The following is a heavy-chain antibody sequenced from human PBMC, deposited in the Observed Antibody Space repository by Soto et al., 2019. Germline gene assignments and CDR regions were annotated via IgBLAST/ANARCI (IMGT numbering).Heavy chain of an antibody. CDR3: AKDRGEHIHYYYYGMDV. J-gene: IGHJ6*02. Sequence: QVQLVESGGGVVQPGRSLRLSCAASGFTFSSYGMHWVRQAPGKGLEWVAVISHDGSNKYYADSVKGRFTISRDNSKNTLYLQMNSLRAEDTAVYYCAKDRGEHIHYYYYGMDVWGQGTTVTVSS. D-gene: IGHD3-10*01. CDR1: GFTFSSYG. V-gene: IGHV3-30*18. CDR2: ISHDGSNK.